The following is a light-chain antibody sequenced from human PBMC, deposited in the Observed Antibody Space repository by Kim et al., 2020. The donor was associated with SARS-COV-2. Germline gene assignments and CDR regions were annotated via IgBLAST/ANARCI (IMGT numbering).Light chain of an antibody. Sequence: GQSVTISCTGTSSDVGGYNHVSWYQLHPGKAPKLMIYEVSKRPSGVPDRFSGSKSGNTASLTVSGLQAEDEADYYCSSYAGSNNLVFGGGTQLTV. CDR3: SSYAGSNNLV. J-gene: IGLJ2*01. CDR1: SSDVGGYNH. CDR2: EVS. V-gene: IGLV2-8*01.